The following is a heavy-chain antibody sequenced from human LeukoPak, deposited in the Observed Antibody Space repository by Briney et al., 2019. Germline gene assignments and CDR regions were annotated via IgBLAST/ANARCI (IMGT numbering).Heavy chain of an antibody. D-gene: IGHD2-2*01. CDR2: INPSGGNT. Sequence: ASVKVSCKASGYTFTSYYMHWVRQAPGQGLEWMGIINPSGGNTNYAQKFQGRVTMTTDTSTSTAYMELRSLRSDDTAVYYCAREGGFCTSTSCYSWFDPWGQGTLVTVSS. CDR3: AREGGFCTSTSCYSWFDP. CDR1: GYTFTSYY. J-gene: IGHJ5*02. V-gene: IGHV1-46*01.